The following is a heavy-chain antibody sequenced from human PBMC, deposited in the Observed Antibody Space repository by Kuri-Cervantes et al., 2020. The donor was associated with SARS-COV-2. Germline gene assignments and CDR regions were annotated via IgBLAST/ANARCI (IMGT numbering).Heavy chain of an antibody. CDR2: VDWDDDK. Sequence: SGPTLVKPAQTLTLTCTFSVFSLSTSGMWVSWSRQPLGKALEWLALVDWDDDKYYSTSLKTRLTISKDASKNQVVLTMTNMDPVDTATYYCARSQVDTAMGTLDYWGQGTLVIVSS. CDR1: VFSLSTSGMW. J-gene: IGHJ4*02. CDR3: ARSQVDTAMGTLDY. V-gene: IGHV2-70*01. D-gene: IGHD5-18*01.